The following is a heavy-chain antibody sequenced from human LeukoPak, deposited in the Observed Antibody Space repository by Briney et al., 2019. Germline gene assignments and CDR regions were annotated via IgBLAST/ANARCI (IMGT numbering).Heavy chain of an antibody. Sequence: PGGSLRLSCAASGFTFSSYWMSWVRQAPGRALEWVSSITSSGTYIFYADSVKGRFTISRDNAKNSLYLQMDSLRAEDTAVYYCAKEGRPYYYGSGSYYWGQGTLVTVSS. CDR2: ITSSGTYI. CDR1: GFTFSSYW. D-gene: IGHD3-10*01. V-gene: IGHV3-21*01. J-gene: IGHJ4*02. CDR3: AKEGRPYYYGSGSYY.